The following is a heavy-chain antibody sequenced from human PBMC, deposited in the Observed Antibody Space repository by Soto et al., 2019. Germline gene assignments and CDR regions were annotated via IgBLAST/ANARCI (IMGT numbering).Heavy chain of an antibody. V-gene: IGHV4-59*01. CDR3: ARDPGWYAVSGAFDI. Sequence: KPSETLSLTCTVSGGSISSYYWSWIRQPPGKGLEWIGYIYYSGSTNYNPSLKSRVTISVDTSKNQFSLKLSSVTAADTAVYYCARDPGWYAVSGAFDIWVQGTMVTVSS. J-gene: IGHJ3*02. CDR2: IYYSGST. D-gene: IGHD6-19*01. CDR1: GGSISSYY.